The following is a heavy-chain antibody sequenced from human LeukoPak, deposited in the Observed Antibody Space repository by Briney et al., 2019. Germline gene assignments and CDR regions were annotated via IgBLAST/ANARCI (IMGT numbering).Heavy chain of an antibody. J-gene: IGHJ5*02. CDR1: GGSISSYY. V-gene: IGHV4-59*12. CDR3: ARELWFANAPGSWLDP. D-gene: IGHD3-10*01. Sequence: SETLSLTCTVSGGSISSYYWSWIRQPPGKGLEWIGYIFHTGSTFYNPSLKSRVTISVDNSRNQFSLRLTSVTAADTAVYYCARELWFANAPGSWLDPWGQGALVTVSS. CDR2: IFHTGST.